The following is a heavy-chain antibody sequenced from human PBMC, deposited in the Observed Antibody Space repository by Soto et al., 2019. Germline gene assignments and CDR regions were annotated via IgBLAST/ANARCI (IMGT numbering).Heavy chain of an antibody. V-gene: IGHV3-23*01. CDR3: AKGVLSFHYGMEV. D-gene: IGHD3-10*01. Sequence: GGSLRLSCATSGFTFNTYPMTWVRQAPGKGLEWVSSISSTAGRTSSYADSVKGRFAISRDFSDNTVYLQMNNLRVDDTAVYFCAKGVLSFHYGMEVWGQGTTVTVSS. J-gene: IGHJ6*02. CDR2: ISSTAGRTS. CDR1: GFTFNTYP.